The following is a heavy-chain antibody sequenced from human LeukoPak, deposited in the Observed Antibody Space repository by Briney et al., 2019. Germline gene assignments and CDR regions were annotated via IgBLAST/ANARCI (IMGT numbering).Heavy chain of an antibody. J-gene: IGHJ4*02. CDR3: APDTFTGYSSGCPGY. D-gene: IGHD6-19*01. Sequence: ASVKVSCKASGYTFTGYYMHWVRQAPGQGLEWMGWINPNSGGTNYAQKFQGRVTMTRDTSISTAYMELSRLRSDDTAVYYCAPDTFTGYSSGCPGYWGQGTLVTVSS. V-gene: IGHV1-2*02. CDR1: GYTFTGYY. CDR2: INPNSGGT.